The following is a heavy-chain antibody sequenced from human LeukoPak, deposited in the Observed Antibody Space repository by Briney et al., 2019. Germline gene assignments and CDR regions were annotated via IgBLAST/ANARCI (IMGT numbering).Heavy chain of an antibody. D-gene: IGHD3-10*01. CDR1: GGSISSSSYY. CDR3: ARGNTGSGRGGQVDY. V-gene: IGHV4-39*07. J-gene: IGHJ4*02. CDR2: IYYSGST. Sequence: SSETLSLTCTVSGGSISSSSYYWGWIRQPPGKGLEWIGSIYYSGSTYYNPSLKSRVTISVDTSKNQFSLKLSSVTAADTAVYYCARGNTGSGRGGQVDYWSQGTLVTVSS.